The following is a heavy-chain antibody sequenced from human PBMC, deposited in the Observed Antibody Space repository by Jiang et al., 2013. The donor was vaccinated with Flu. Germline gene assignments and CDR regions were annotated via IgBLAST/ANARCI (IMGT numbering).Heavy chain of an antibody. Sequence: TLSLTCAVSGYSISSGYYWGWIRQPPGKGLEWIGSIYHSGSTYYNPSLKSRVTISVDTSKNQFSLKLSSVTAADTAVYYCARDEGGYCSGGSCPTNWFDPWGQGTLVTVSS. V-gene: IGHV4-38-2*02. CDR2: IYHSGST. D-gene: IGHD2-15*01. J-gene: IGHJ5*02. CDR3: ARDEGGYCSGGSCPTNWFDP. CDR1: GYSISSGYY.